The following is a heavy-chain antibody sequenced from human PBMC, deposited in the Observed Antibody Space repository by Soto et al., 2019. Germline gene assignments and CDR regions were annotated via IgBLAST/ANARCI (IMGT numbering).Heavy chain of an antibody. V-gene: IGHV3-23*01. CDR2: ISGSGGST. D-gene: IGHD3-3*01. CDR1: GFTFSSYA. CDR3: AKVGVLRFLEWLLPRRGYYYYMDV. J-gene: IGHJ6*03. Sequence: PGGSLRLSCAASGFTFSSYAMSWVRQAPGKGLEWVSAISGSGGSTYYADSVKGRFTISRDNSKNTLYLQMNSLRAEDTAVYYCAKVGVLRFLEWLLPRRGYYYYMDVWGKGTTVTVS.